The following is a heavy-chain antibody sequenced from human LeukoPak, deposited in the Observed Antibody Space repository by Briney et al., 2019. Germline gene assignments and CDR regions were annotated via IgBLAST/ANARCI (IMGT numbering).Heavy chain of an antibody. V-gene: IGHV3-23*01. Sequence: GGSLRLSCEASGFTFNTHAMSWVRQAPGKGLEWVASITSSGRTPYYADSAKGRFTISRDNSKNTLYLQMNSLRGEDTALYYCAKDHSRIFGVVIPFDYWGQGTLVTVSS. CDR3: AKDHSRIFGVVIPFDY. CDR2: ITSSGRTP. J-gene: IGHJ4*02. CDR1: GFTFNTHA. D-gene: IGHD3-3*01.